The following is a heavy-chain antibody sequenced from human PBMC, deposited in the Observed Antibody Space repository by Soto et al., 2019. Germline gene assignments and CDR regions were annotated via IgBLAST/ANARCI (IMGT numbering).Heavy chain of an antibody. CDR2: ISGSGGST. J-gene: IGHJ5*02. CDR1: GFTFSSYA. V-gene: IGHV3-23*01. CDR3: ASKRGRGPTEGFGWFDP. Sequence: EVQLLESGGGLVQPGGSLRLSCAASGFTFSSYAMSWVRQAPGKGLEWVSTISGSGGSTYYPDSVKGRFTISRDNSKNTLYLQMNGLRAEDTAVYYCASKRGRGPTEGFGWFDPWGQGTLVTVSS. D-gene: IGHD3-10*01.